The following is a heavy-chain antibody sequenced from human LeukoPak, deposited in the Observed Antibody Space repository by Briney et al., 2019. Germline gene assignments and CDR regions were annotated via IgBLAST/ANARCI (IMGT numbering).Heavy chain of an antibody. CDR2: IYPGDSDT. D-gene: IGHD3/OR15-3a*01. J-gene: IGHJ4*02. V-gene: IGHV5-51*01. Sequence: GESLKISCKGSKYSFSTYWIGWVRQMPGKGLEWMGIIYPGDSDTRYSPSFQGQVTISADKSINTAYLQWSSLKASDTAMYYCARLDPSYYSDYWGQGTLVTVSS. CDR1: KYSFSTYW. CDR3: ARLDPSYYSDY.